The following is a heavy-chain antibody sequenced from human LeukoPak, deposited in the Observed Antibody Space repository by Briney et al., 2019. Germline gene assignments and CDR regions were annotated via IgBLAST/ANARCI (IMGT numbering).Heavy chain of an antibody. J-gene: IGHJ4*02. CDR2: ISYDGSNK. Sequence: GGSLRLSWPASGFTFSSYPMGWVGRPPAKGREWVAVISYDGSNKYYADSVKGRFTISRDNSKNTLYLQMNSLRAEDTAVYYCAKDSGMATPDYWGQGTLVTVSS. CDR3: AKDSGMATPDY. D-gene: IGHD5-24*01. CDR1: GFTFSSYP. V-gene: IGHV3-30*18.